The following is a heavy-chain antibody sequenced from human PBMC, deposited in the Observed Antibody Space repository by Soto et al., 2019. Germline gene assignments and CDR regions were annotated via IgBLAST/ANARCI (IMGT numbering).Heavy chain of an antibody. CDR1: GFTFRSYA. D-gene: IGHD3-10*01. Sequence: DVQLLESGGHLVQPGGSLRLSCAASGFTFRSYAMSWVRQPPGKGLEWVSSVSAGGDMTYYSDSVKGRFTISRDNSNNALFLQMNSLRIEDTALYYCARGDRGGSGSPASYYYSGLDVWGQGTTVTVS. V-gene: IGHV3-23*01. CDR3: ARGDRGGSGSPASYYYSGLDV. CDR2: VSAGGDMT. J-gene: IGHJ6*02.